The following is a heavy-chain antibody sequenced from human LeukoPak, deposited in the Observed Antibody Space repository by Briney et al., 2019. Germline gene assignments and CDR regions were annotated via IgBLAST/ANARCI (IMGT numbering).Heavy chain of an antibody. V-gene: IGHV1-2*02. CDR1: GYTFTGYY. D-gene: IGHD1-20*01. CDR2: INPNSGGT. Sequence: ASVKVSCKASGYTFTGYYMHWVRQTPGQGLEWMGWINPNSGGTNYAQKFQGRVTMTRDTSISTAYMELSRLRSDDTAVYYCARGRITGNARNWFDPWGQGTLVTVSS. J-gene: IGHJ5*02. CDR3: ARGRITGNARNWFDP.